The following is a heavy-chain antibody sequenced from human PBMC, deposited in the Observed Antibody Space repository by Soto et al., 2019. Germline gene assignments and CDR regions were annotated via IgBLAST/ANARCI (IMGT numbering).Heavy chain of an antibody. CDR1: GGTFSSYA. D-gene: IGHD2-2*01. CDR3: ARGYQDIVVVPAALMGRDYYYYYGMDV. V-gene: IGHV1-69*01. Sequence: ASVKVSCKASGGTFSSYAISWVRQAPGQGLEWMGGIIPIFGTANYAQKFQGRVTITADESTDTADMELSSLRSEDTAVYYCARGYQDIVVVPAALMGRDYYYYYGMDVWGQGTTVTVSS. CDR2: IIPIFGTA. J-gene: IGHJ6*02.